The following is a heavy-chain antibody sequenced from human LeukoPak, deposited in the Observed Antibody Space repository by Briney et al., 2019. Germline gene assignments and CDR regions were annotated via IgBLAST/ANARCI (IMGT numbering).Heavy chain of an antibody. D-gene: IGHD2-21*02. CDR3: ARAAYCGANCYSVGWFDS. Sequence: RGESLKISCKGSGYSFTRHWIGWVRQMPGEGLEWMGMINPCDSDTRYSPSSQGQVTISDDKSINPAYLQWSSLKAADTAMYYCARAAYCGANCYSVGWFDSWGQGTLVTVSS. CDR1: GYSFTRHW. V-gene: IGHV5-51*01. CDR2: INPCDSDT. J-gene: IGHJ5*01.